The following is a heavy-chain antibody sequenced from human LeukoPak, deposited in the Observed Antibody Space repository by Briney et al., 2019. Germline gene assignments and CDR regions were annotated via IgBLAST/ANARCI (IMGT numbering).Heavy chain of an antibody. D-gene: IGHD3-9*01. J-gene: IGHJ4*02. Sequence: PGGSLRLSCAASGFTFSGSAMHWVRQASGKGLEWVGRIRSKANSYATAYAASVKGRFTISRDDSKNTAYLQMNSLKTEDTAVYYCTRRRDDILTGYYEHGYDYWGQGTLVTVSS. CDR1: GFTFSGSA. CDR2: IRSKANSYAT. V-gene: IGHV3-73*01. CDR3: TRRRDDILTGYYEHGYDY.